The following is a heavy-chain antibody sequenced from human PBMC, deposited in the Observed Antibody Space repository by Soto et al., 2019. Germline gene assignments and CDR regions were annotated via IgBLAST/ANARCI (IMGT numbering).Heavy chain of an antibody. CDR3: ASSYYGSGTPYYYGMNV. D-gene: IGHD3-10*01. V-gene: IGHV1-18*01. Sequence: QVQLVQSGAEVKKPGASVKVSCKASGYTFTSYGISWVRQAPGQGLEWMGWISAYNGNTNYEQKLQGRVTMTTDTSTSTACMELRSLRSDDTAVYYCASSYYGSGTPYYYGMNVWGQGTTVTVSS. CDR1: GYTFTSYG. J-gene: IGHJ6*02. CDR2: ISAYNGNT.